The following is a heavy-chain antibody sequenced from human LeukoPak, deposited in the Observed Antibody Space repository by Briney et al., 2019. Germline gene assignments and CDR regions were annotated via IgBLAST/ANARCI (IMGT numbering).Heavy chain of an antibody. V-gene: IGHV3-48*04. Sequence: GGSLRLSCAASGFTVSSNYMSWVRQAPGKGLEWVSYISSSSSTIYYADSVKGRFTISRDNAKNSLYLQMNSLRAEDTAVYYCARERIDSNTFMYGMDVWGQGTTVTVSS. CDR3: ARERIDSNTFMYGMDV. J-gene: IGHJ6*02. D-gene: IGHD2-15*01. CDR2: ISSSSSTI. CDR1: GFTVSSNY.